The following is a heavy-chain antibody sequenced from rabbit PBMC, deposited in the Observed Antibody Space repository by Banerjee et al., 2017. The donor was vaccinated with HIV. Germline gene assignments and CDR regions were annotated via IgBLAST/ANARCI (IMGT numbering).Heavy chain of an antibody. V-gene: IGHV1S45*01. CDR1: GFGFSSNA. J-gene: IGHJ4*01. D-gene: IGHD1-1*01. CDR3: ARRGVVSCNDYYNL. Sequence: QEQLEESGGDLVKPEGSLTLTCTASGFGFSSNAMCWVRQAPGKGLEWIACIYGDSSGRTYYANWAKGRFTISKTSSTTVTLQMTSLTAADTATYFCARRGVVSCNDYYNLWGQGTLVTVS. CDR2: IYGDSSGRT.